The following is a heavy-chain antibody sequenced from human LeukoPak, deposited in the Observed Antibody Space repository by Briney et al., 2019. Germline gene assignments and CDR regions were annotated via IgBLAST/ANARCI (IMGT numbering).Heavy chain of an antibody. CDR2: ISYDGSNK. V-gene: IGHV3-30-3*01. Sequence: GGSLRLSCAASGFTFSSYAMHWVRQAPGKGLEWVAVISYDGSNKYYADSVKGRFTISRDNAKNSLYLQMNSLRAEDTAVYYCAREPMITVTTVDYWGQGTLVTVSS. D-gene: IGHD4-17*01. CDR1: GFTFSSYA. CDR3: AREPMITVTTVDY. J-gene: IGHJ4*02.